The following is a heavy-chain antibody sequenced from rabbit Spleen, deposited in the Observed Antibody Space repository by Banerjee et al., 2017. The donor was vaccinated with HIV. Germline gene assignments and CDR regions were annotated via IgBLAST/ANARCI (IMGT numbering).Heavy chain of an antibody. CDR2: IYITSGSI. CDR3: ARDTGSSFSSYGMDL. Sequence: QSLEESGGGLVKPGGTLTLTCTVSGFDLSNYYYICWVRQAPGKGLELIASIYITSGSIWYASWVNGRFIMSKTSSTTVTLQMTSLTAADTATYFCARDTGSSFSSYGMDLWGQGTLVTVS. D-gene: IGHD8-1*01. CDR1: GFDLSNYYY. V-gene: IGHV1S40*01. J-gene: IGHJ6*01.